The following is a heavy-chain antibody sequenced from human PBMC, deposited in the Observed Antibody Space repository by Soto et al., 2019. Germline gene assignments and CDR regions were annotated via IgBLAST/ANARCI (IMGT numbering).Heavy chain of an antibody. CDR1: GFTFSNAW. D-gene: IGHD3-3*01. Sequence: GGSLRLSCAASGFTFSNAWMNWVRQAPGKGLEWVGRIKSKTDGGTTDYAAPVKGRFTISRDDSKNTLYLQMNRLRAEDTAVYYCARDGITIFGVVTAFDYWGQGTLFTVSS. J-gene: IGHJ4*02. CDR2: IKSKTDGGTT. V-gene: IGHV3-15*07. CDR3: ARDGITIFGVVTAFDY.